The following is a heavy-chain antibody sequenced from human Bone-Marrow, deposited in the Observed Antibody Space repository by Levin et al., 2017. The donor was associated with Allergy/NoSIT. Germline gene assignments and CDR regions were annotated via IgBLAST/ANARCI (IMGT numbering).Heavy chain of an antibody. Sequence: PSETLSLTCAVSGGSVSSDNYSWTWIRQPPGKGLEWIGNIYQSGSTYSNPSLRGRVTISIDKSNNHFSLKLNSVTAADTAVYDCSRDSPREFSGSSHAFDIWGQGTMVAVSP. D-gene: IGHD3-10*01. CDR1: GGSVSSDNYS. CDR2: IYQSGST. V-gene: IGHV4-30-2*01. J-gene: IGHJ3*02. CDR3: SRDSPREFSGSSHAFDI.